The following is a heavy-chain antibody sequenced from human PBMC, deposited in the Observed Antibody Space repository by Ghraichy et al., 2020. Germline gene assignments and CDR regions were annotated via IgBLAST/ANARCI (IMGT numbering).Heavy chain of an antibody. CDR3: ARGVYGDYFFDY. J-gene: IGHJ4*02. D-gene: IGHD4-17*01. Sequence: ASVKVSCKASGYTFTSYDINWVRQATGQGLEWMGWMNPNSGNTGYAQKFQGRVTMTRNTSISTAYMELSSLRSEDTAVYYCARGVYGDYFFDYWGQGTLVTVSS. CDR2: MNPNSGNT. V-gene: IGHV1-8*01. CDR1: GYTFTSYD.